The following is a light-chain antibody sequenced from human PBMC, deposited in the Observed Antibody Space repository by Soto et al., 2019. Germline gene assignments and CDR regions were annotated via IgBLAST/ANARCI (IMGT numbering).Light chain of an antibody. CDR3: QQYGSSPRT. V-gene: IGKV3-20*01. Sequence: IVLTQSPGTLSLSPGERATLSCRASQSVSSSYLAWYQQKPGQAPRLLIYGASSRATGIPDRFSGSGSGTDFTLTISRLEPEDFAVYYCQQYGSSPRTFSQGTKGDIK. J-gene: IGKJ1*01. CDR1: QSVSSSY. CDR2: GAS.